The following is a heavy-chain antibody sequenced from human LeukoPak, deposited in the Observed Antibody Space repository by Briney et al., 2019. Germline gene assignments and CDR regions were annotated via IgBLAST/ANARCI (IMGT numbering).Heavy chain of an antibody. J-gene: IGHJ3*02. CDR2: INHSGST. CDR1: GGSFTNYY. V-gene: IGHV4-34*01. CDR3: VRHVARAFDI. Sequence: SETLSLTCAVYGGSFTNYYWSWIRPPPGKGLEWIGEINHSGSTKYNPSLKSRVTISIDTSKNQLSLKLSSVTAADTAAYSCVRHVARAFDIWGQGTKVTVSS.